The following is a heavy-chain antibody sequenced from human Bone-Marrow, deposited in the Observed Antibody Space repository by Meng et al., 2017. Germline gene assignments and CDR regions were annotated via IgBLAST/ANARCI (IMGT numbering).Heavy chain of an antibody. CDR3: ARGPTTMAHDFDY. CDR2: INHSGST. J-gene: IGHJ4*02. Sequence: QEQLQESGPGLVKPSEPLSLPCTVSGCSISSYYWSWIRQPAGKGLEWIGEINHSGSTNYNPSLESRATISVDTSQNNLSLKLSSVTAADSAVYYCARGPTTMAHDFDYWGQGTLVTVSS. CDR1: GCSISSYY. V-gene: IGHV4-59*12. D-gene: IGHD4-11*01.